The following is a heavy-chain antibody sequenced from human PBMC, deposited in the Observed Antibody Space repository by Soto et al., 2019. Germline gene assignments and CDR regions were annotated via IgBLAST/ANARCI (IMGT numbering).Heavy chain of an antibody. CDR3: AKDLRPDGVWDFDY. CDR1: GFTFSSYT. Sequence: EVQLLESGGDLVQPGGSLRLSCAASGFTFSSYTMTWVRQAPGKGLEWVSGINSGGRTYYADSVKGRFTISRDDSKNTLYLQIISLRAEDTAVYYCAKDLRPDGVWDFDYWGQVTLVTVSS. J-gene: IGHJ4*02. V-gene: IGHV3-23*01. CDR2: INSGGRT. D-gene: IGHD4-17*01.